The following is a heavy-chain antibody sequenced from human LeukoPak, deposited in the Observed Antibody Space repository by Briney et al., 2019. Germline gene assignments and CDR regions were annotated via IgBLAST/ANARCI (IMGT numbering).Heavy chain of an antibody. V-gene: IGHV3-48*03. CDR1: GFTFSSYE. D-gene: IGHD6-19*01. Sequence: GGSLRLSCAASGFTFSSYEMNWVRQAPGKGLEWVSYISSSGSTIYYADSVKGRFTISRDNSKNTLYLQMNSLRAEDTAVYYCAREPRGSVAGFDYWGQGTLVTVSS. CDR3: AREPRGSVAGFDY. J-gene: IGHJ4*02. CDR2: ISSSGSTI.